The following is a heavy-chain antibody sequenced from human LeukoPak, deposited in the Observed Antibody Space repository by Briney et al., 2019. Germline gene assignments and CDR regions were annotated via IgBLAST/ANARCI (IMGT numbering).Heavy chain of an antibody. Sequence: SQTLSLTCAVSGDSASSNGAAWTWIRQSPSRGLEWLGRIFYRSRWSDDYAPSVKSRITINPDTSKNQFSLHLNSVTPEDTAVYYCARARYCSGGSCYLGMDVWGQGTTVTVSS. J-gene: IGHJ6*02. D-gene: IGHD2-15*01. CDR2: IFYRSRWSD. CDR3: ARARYCSGGSCYLGMDV. CDR1: GDSASSNGAA. V-gene: IGHV6-1*01.